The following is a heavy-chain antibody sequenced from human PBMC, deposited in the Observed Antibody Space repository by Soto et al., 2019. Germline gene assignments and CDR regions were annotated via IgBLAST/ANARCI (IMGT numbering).Heavy chain of an antibody. J-gene: IGHJ6*02. CDR2: INHSGST. V-gene: IGHV4-34*01. D-gene: IGHD1-26*01. Sequence: SETLSLTCAVYGGSFSGYYWSWIRQPPGKGLEWIGEINHSGSTNYNASLKSRVAISVDTSKNQFSLMLRSVIAADTAVYYCARGRGWGPYSVSYHAYYYYGMDVWGQGTTVTVSS. CDR3: ARGRGWGPYSVSYHAYYYYGMDV. CDR1: GGSFSGYY.